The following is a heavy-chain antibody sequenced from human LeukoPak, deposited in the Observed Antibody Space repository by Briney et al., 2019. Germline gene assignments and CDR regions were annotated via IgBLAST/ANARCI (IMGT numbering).Heavy chain of an antibody. CDR2: ISGSGGST. J-gene: IGHJ4*02. D-gene: IGHD3-22*01. CDR1: GFTFSSYA. Sequence: HPGGSLRLSCAASGFTFSSYAMSWVRLAPGKGLEWVSAISGSGGSTYYADSVKGRFTISRDNSKNTLYLQMNSLRAEDTAVYYCAKSTGYYYDSSGYFDYWGQGTLVTVSS. V-gene: IGHV3-23*01. CDR3: AKSTGYYYDSSGYFDY.